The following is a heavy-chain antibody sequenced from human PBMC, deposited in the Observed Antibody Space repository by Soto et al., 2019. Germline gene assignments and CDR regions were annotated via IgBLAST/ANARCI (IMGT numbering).Heavy chain of an antibody. J-gene: IGHJ4*02. D-gene: IGHD3-9*01. CDR1: GFTFSIYA. V-gene: IGHV3-23*01. CDR3: ARDRGNFDWPPLGYFDL. Sequence: GGSLRLSCAASGFTFSIYAMSWVRQAPGKGLEWVSTTGLNGRTTYYADSVKGRFTVSRDNSKNTLDLRMSSLRAEDTAVYYCARDRGNFDWPPLGYFDLWGQGALVTVSS. CDR2: TGLNGRTT.